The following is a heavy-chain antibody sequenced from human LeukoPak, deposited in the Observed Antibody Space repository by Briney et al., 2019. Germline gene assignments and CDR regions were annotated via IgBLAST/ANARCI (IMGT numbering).Heavy chain of an antibody. V-gene: IGHV4-34*01. CDR1: GGSFSGYY. CDR3: ARGRMVRGVIITTPIDY. J-gene: IGHJ4*02. CDR2: INHSGST. Sequence: RPSETLSLTCAVYGGSFSGYYWSWIRQPPGKGLDWIGEINHSGSTNYNPSLKSRVTISVDTSKNQFSLKLSSVTAADTAVYYCARGRMVRGVIITTPIDYWGQGTLVTVSS. D-gene: IGHD3-10*01.